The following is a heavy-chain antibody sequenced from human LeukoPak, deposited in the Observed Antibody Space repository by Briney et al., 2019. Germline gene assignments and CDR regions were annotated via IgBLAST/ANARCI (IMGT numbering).Heavy chain of an antibody. CDR1: GGTFSSYA. CDR3: ARAPEMATIPFDY. D-gene: IGHD5-24*01. J-gene: IGHJ4*02. Sequence: GASVKVSCQASGGTFSSYAISWVRQAPGQGLEWMGGIIPIFGTANYAQKFQGRVTITAGESTSTAYMELSSLRSEDTAVYYCARAPEMATIPFDYWGQGTLVTVSS. V-gene: IGHV1-69*01. CDR2: IIPIFGTA.